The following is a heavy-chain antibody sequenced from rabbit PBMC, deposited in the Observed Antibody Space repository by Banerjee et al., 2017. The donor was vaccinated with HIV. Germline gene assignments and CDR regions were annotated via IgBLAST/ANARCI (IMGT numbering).Heavy chain of an antibody. V-gene: IGHV1S40*01. J-gene: IGHJ4*01. CDR3: ARRPYGGAATFNL. CDR2: IYAGSSGTT. Sequence: QSLEESGGDLVKPGASLTLTCKASGLDFSSSYWICWVRQAPGKGLEWIACIYAGSSGTTCYASWAKGRFTGSKTSSTTVTLQMTSLTAADTATYFCARRPYGGAATFNLWGQGTLVTVS. D-gene: IGHD4-2*01. CDR1: GLDFSSSYW.